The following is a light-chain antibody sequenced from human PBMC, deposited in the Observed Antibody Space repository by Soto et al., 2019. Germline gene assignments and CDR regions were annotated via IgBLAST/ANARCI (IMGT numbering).Light chain of an antibody. Sequence: EIVLTQSPGTLSLSPGERATLSCRASQSVSSNYLAWYQQKPGQAPSLLIYGASSRATGIPDRFSGSGSGTDFTLTISRREPEDFAVYYCQQYGSSPPYTFGQGTKLEIK. V-gene: IGKV3-20*01. CDR2: GAS. J-gene: IGKJ2*01. CDR3: QQYGSSPPYT. CDR1: QSVSSNY.